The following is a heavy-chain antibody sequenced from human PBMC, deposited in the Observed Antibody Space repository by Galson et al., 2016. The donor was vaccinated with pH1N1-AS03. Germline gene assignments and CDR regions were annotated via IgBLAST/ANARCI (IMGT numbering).Heavy chain of an antibody. CDR1: GYTFTGNY. V-gene: IGHV1-2*02. Sequence: SVKVSCKASGYTFTGNYLHWVRQAPGQGLEWVGWINPNSGDTSYAQKFQGRVTMTRDTPISAAFLELSRLRSDDTAVFYCARVLFGIVRGVSSAFDHWGQGTMVTVSS. CDR3: ARVLFGIVRGVSSAFDH. D-gene: IGHD2/OR15-2a*01. CDR2: INPNSGDT. J-gene: IGHJ3*01.